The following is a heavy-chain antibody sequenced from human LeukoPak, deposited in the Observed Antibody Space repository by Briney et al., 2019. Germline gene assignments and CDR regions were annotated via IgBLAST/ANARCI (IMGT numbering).Heavy chain of an antibody. CDR2: IYHSGST. J-gene: IGHJ4*02. CDR1: GGSISSGGYS. CDR3: ARARGIAVAGTGEDYFDY. D-gene: IGHD6-19*01. Sequence: PSETLSLTCAVSGGSISSGGYSWGWIRQPPGKGLEWVGYIYHSGSTYYNPSLKSRVTISVDRSKNQFSLKLSSVTAADTAVYYCARARGIAVAGTGEDYFDYWGQGTLVTVSS. V-gene: IGHV4-30-2*01.